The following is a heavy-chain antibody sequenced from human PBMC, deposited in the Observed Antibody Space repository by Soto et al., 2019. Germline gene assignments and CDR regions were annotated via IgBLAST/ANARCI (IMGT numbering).Heavy chain of an antibody. Sequence: NPSETLSLTCAVSGGSISSGGYSWSWIRQPPGKGLEWSGYIYHSGSTYYNPSLKSQVSISVDRSKNQFSLKLSSVTAADTAVYYCASDVLCGGDWSCYFDYWGQGTLVTVSS. CDR3: ASDVLCGGDWSCYFDY. V-gene: IGHV4-30-2*01. D-gene: IGHD2-21*02. J-gene: IGHJ4*02. CDR2: IYHSGST. CDR1: GGSISSGGYS.